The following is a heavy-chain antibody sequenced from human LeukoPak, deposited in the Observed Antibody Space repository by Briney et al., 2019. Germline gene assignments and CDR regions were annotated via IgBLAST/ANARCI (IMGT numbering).Heavy chain of an antibody. CDR2: ISSSSSYI. V-gene: IGHV3-21*01. CDR3: ARDTGYSGYDFAGSPDHFDY. D-gene: IGHD5-12*01. J-gene: IGHJ4*02. Sequence: PGGSLRLSCAASGFTFSSYSMNWVRQAPGKGLEWVSSISSSSSYIYYADSVKGRFTISRDNAKNSLYLQMNSLRAEDTAVYYCARDTGYSGYDFAGSPDHFDYWGQGTLVTVSS. CDR1: GFTFSSYS.